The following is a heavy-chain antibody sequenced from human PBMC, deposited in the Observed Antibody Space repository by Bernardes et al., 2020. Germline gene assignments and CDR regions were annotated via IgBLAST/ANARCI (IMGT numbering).Heavy chain of an antibody. D-gene: IGHD4-17*01. CDR1: NDSIPNYY. CDR2: MYHTGST. J-gene: IGHJ6*02. CDR3: ARGDTVTTFYYYYYVMDV. V-gene: IGHV4-59*12. Sequence: ETLSLTCTVSNDSIPNYYWSWIRQPPGKGLEWIAYMYHTGSTYYNPSLKSRITTSVETSRNQFSLKLSSVTAADTAVYYCARGDTVTTFYYYYYVMDVWGQGTTVTVSS.